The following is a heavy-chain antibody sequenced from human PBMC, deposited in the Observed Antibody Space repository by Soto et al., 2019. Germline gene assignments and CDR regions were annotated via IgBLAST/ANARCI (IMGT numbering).Heavy chain of an antibody. CDR3: ARESEDLTSNFDY. CDR1: GFTFTRYS. CDR2: ISSTTNYI. J-gene: IGHJ4*02. Sequence: GGSLRLSCAASGFTFTRYSMNWVRQAPGKGLEWVSSISSTTNYIYYGDSMKGRFTISRDNAKNSLYLEMNSLRAEDTAVYYCARESEDLTSNFDYWGQGPLVTVSS. V-gene: IGHV3-21*06.